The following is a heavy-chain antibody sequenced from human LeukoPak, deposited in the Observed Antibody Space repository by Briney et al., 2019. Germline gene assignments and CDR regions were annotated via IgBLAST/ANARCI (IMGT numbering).Heavy chain of an antibody. D-gene: IGHD4-23*01. Sequence: GGSLRLSCAASGFTVSSNYMSWVRQAPGKGLEWVSVIYSGGSTYYADSVKGRFTISRDNSKNTLYLQMNSLRAEDTAVYYCARDRRRYGGNEVARGASDIWGQGTMVTVSS. CDR3: ARDRRRYGGNEVARGASDI. J-gene: IGHJ3*02. CDR2: IYSGGST. CDR1: GFTVSSNY. V-gene: IGHV3-53*01.